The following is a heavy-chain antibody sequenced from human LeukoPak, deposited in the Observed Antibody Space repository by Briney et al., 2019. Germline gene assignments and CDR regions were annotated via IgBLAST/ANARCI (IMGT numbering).Heavy chain of an antibody. Sequence: PGGSLRLSCAASGFTFDDYAMHWVRQAPGKGLEWVSLISWDGGSTYYTDSVKGRFTISRDNSKNSLYLQMNSLRPEDTALYYCAKDPNPYSGSYFDYWGQGNLVTVSS. J-gene: IGHJ4*02. CDR2: ISWDGGST. CDR1: GFTFDDYA. CDR3: AKDPNPYSGSYFDY. D-gene: IGHD1-26*01. V-gene: IGHV3-43D*03.